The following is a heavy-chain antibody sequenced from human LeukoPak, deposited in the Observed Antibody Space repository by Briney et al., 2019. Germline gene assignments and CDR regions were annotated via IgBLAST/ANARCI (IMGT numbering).Heavy chain of an antibody. CDR3: ARGHTDYYGSGTYYNSDH. V-gene: IGHV3-66*01. J-gene: IGHJ4*02. CDR2: IYSGGST. CDR1: EFSVGSNY. Sequence: SGGSLRLSCAASEFSVGSNYMTWIRQAPGKGLEWVSLIYSGGSTYYADSVKGRFTISRDNSKNTLYLQMNSLRAEDTAVYYCARGHTDYYGSGTYYNSDHWGQGTLVTVSS. D-gene: IGHD3-10*01.